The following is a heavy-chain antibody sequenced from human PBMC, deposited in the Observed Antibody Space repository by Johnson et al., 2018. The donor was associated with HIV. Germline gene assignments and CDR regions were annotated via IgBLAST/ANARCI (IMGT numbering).Heavy chain of an antibody. D-gene: IGHD5-24*01. CDR2: IYSGGST. V-gene: IGHV3-66*01. CDR3: AREWLYGFDI. J-gene: IGHJ3*02. CDR1: GFTFSSNH. Sequence: VQLVESGGGLVQPGGSLRLSCAASGFTFSSNHMRWVRQAPGKGLEWVSVIYSGGSTYYADSVKGRFTISRDNSKNTLYLQMNRLRAEDTAVYYCAREWLYGFDIWGQGTMVTVSS.